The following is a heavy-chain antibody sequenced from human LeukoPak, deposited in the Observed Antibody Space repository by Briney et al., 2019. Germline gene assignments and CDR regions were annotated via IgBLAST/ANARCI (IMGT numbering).Heavy chain of an antibody. J-gene: IGHJ4*02. CDR1: GGSISSYY. D-gene: IGHD3-22*01. CDR2: IYYSGST. CDR3: ARLGGPAPHYDSSGYYVGY. Sequence: SETLSLTCTVSGGSISSYYWSWIRQPPGKGLEWIGYIYYSGSTNYNPSLKSRVTISVDTSKNQFSLKLSSVTAADTAVYYCARLGGPAPHYDSSGYYVGYWGLGTLVTVSS. V-gene: IGHV4-59*08.